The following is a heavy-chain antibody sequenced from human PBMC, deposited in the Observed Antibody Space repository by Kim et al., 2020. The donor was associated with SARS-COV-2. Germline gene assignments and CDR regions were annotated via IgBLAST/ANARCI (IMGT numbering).Heavy chain of an antibody. D-gene: IGHD2-2*01. J-gene: IGHJ4*02. CDR2: IWYDGSNK. CDR3: AKFLYFRSSTTYY. Sequence: GGSLRLSCAASGFTFSSYAMHWVRQAPGKGLEWVAVIWYDGSNKYYADSVKGRFTISRDNSKNTLYLQMNSLRAEDTAVYYCAKFLYFRSSTTYYWGQGT. V-gene: IGHV3-33*06. CDR1: GFTFSSYA.